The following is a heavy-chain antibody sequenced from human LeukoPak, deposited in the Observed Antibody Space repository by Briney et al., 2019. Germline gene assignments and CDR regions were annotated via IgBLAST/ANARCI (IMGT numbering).Heavy chain of an antibody. J-gene: IGHJ4*02. D-gene: IGHD3-22*01. CDR3: ARWSSGYSFDY. V-gene: IGHV1-18*01. Sequence: ASVTVSCKASGYTFTSYDFSWVRQAPGQGLEWMGWISAYNGNTNFAQKVQGRVTMTTDTSTSTAHMELRSLRSDDTAVYYCARWSSGYSFDYWGQGTLVTVSS. CDR2: ISAYNGNT. CDR1: GYTFTSYD.